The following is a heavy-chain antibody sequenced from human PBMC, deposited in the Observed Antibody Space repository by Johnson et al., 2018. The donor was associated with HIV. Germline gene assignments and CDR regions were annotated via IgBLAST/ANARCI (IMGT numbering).Heavy chain of an antibody. V-gene: IGHV3-9*01. Sequence: VQLVESGGGLVQPGRSLRLSCAASGFTFDDYAMHWVRQAPGKGLEWVSGISWNSGSIGYVDSVKGRFTISRDNAKNSLYLQMNSLRAEDTALYYCAKAGDSQSAFDIWGQGTMVTVSS. D-gene: IGHD4-17*01. J-gene: IGHJ3*02. CDR2: ISWNSGSI. CDR3: AKAGDSQSAFDI. CDR1: GFTFDDYA.